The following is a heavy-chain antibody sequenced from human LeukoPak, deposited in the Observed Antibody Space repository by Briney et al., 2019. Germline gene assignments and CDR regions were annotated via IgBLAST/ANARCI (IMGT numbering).Heavy chain of an antibody. J-gene: IGHJ4*02. Sequence: SETLSLTCTVSVGSISSGDYYWSWIRQPPGKGLEWIGYIYYSGSTYYNPSLKSRVTISVDTSKNQFSLKLSSVTAADTAVYYCARDRGHSRAAGPLGYWGQGTLVTVSS. CDR2: IYYSGST. V-gene: IGHV4-30-4*08. CDR1: VGSISSGDYY. D-gene: IGHD6-13*01. CDR3: ARDRGHSRAAGPLGY.